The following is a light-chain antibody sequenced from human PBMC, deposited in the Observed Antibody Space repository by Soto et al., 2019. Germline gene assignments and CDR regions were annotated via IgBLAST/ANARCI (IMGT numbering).Light chain of an antibody. CDR1: ALPKQY. CDR3: QSADSSGTFSYV. V-gene: IGLV3-25*03. Sequence: SYELTQPPSVSVSPGQTARITCSGDALPKQYAYWYQQKPGQAPVLVMYKDSERPSGIPERFSGSTSVTTVTLTISGVQAEDEADYYCQSADSSGTFSYVFGTGTKLTVL. J-gene: IGLJ1*01. CDR2: KDS.